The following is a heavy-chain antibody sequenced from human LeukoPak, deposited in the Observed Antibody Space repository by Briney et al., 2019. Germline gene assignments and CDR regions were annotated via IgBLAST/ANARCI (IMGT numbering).Heavy chain of an antibody. V-gene: IGHV3-7*01. CDR2: IKQDRSED. Sequence: PGGSLRLSCAASEFTFSSYWMSWVRQAPGKGLEWVANIKQDRSEDNYVDSVKGRFTISRDNAKNSLYLQMNSLRTEDTAVYYCARTGNYFDYWGQGTLVTVSS. D-gene: IGHD3-10*01. CDR3: ARTGNYFDY. CDR1: EFTFSSYW. J-gene: IGHJ4*02.